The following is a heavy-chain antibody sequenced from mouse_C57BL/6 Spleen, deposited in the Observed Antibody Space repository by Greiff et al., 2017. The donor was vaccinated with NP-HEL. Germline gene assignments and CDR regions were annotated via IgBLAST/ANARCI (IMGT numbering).Heavy chain of an antibody. D-gene: IGHD2-4*01. J-gene: IGHJ4*01. CDR1: GYTFTSYG. V-gene: IGHV1-81*01. CDR3: ARSEDYDGGDAMDY. Sequence: QVQLKQSGAELARPGASVKLSCKASGYTFTSYGISWVKQRTGQGLEWIGEIYPRSGNTYYNEKFKGKATLTADKSSSTAYMELRSLTSEDSAVYFCARSEDYDGGDAMDYWGQGTSVTVSS. CDR2: IYPRSGNT.